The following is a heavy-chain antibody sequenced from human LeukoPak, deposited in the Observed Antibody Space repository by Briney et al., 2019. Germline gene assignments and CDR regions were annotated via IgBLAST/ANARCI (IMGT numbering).Heavy chain of an antibody. CDR2: INHSGST. Sequence: SETLSLTCAVYGGSFSGYYWSWIRQPPGKGLEWIGEINHSGSTNYNPSLKSRVTISVDTSKNQFSLKLSSVTAPDTAVYYCARASSGWNKDFDYWGQGTLVTVSS. CDR1: GGSFSGYY. CDR3: ARASSGWNKDFDY. J-gene: IGHJ4*02. D-gene: IGHD6-19*01. V-gene: IGHV4-34*01.